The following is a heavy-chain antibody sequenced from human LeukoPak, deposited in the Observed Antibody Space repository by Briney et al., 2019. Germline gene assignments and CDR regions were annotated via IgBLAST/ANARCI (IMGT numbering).Heavy chain of an antibody. Sequence: PSETLSLTCAVYGGSLSGYYWSWIRQPPGKGLEWIGEINHSGSTNYNPSLKRRVTISVDTSKNQFSLKLSSVTAADTAVYYCARSGPVDCSGGSCYEGYWGQGTLVTVSS. D-gene: IGHD2-15*01. CDR3: ARSGPVDCSGGSCYEGY. J-gene: IGHJ4*02. CDR2: INHSGST. V-gene: IGHV4-34*01. CDR1: GGSLSGYY.